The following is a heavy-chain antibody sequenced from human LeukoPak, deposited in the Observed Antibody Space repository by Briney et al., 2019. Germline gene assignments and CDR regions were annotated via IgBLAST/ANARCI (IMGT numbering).Heavy chain of an antibody. CDR2: INWNGGST. J-gene: IGHJ4*02. CDR3: ATHYGSGSYYRTNFDY. Sequence: GGSLRLSCAASGFTFDDYGMSWVRQAPGKGLEWVSGINWNGGSTGYADSVKGRFTISRDNAKNSLYLQMNSLRAEDTALYYCATHYGSGSYYRTNFDYWGQGTLVTVSS. D-gene: IGHD3-10*01. CDR1: GFTFDDYG. V-gene: IGHV3-20*04.